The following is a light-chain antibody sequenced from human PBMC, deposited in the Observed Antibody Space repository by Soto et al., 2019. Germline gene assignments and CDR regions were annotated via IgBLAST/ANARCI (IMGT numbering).Light chain of an antibody. CDR1: QSISSW. Sequence: PSTLSASVGDRVTSPCRASQSISSWLAWYQQKPGKAPKLLIYKASSLESGVPSRFSGSGSGTEFTLTISSLQPDDFATYYCQQYNSYLWTFGQGTKVDIK. CDR2: KAS. V-gene: IGKV1-5*03. J-gene: IGKJ1*01. CDR3: QQYNSYLWT.